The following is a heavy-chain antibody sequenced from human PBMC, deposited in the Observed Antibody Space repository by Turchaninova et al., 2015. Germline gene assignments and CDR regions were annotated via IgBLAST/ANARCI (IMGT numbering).Heavy chain of an antibody. Sequence: QVQLHEWAPGLVKPSQTLSSSRTLHRGYSIMLGYYFHGGVQHPVKGLECIGYTYHSGTTPYNPSLESRVLRSVDTSSNLFSLNLSSVTAADSAVYYCAAHLATRGGSYYYGMDVWGLGTAVTVAS. J-gene: IGHJ6*02. CDR1: RGYSIMLGYY. V-gene: IGHV4-31*03. CDR2: TYHSGTT. CDR3: AAHLATRGGSYYYGMDV. D-gene: IGHD2-15*01.